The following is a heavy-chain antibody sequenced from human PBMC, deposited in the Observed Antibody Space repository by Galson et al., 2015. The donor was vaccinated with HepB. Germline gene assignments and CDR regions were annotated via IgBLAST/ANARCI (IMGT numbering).Heavy chain of an antibody. CDR1: GFSFSDYY. CDR3: ARAALGWFDP. D-gene: IGHD6-25*01. CDR2: ISISGATI. J-gene: IGHJ5*02. Sequence: SLRLSCAASGFSFSDYYMTWIRQAPGKGLEWLSYISISGATIYYADSVRGRFTISRDNAKNSLYLQMNGLRAEDTALYYCARAALGWFDPWGQGTQVTVSS. V-gene: IGHV3-11*01.